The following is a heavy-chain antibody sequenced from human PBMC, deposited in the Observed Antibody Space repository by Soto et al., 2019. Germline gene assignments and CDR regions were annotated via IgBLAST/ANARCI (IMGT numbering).Heavy chain of an antibody. CDR3: ARDEGFIVVVPAAIGPIYYYYGMDV. CDR2: ISAYNGNT. D-gene: IGHD2-2*02. J-gene: IGHJ6*02. Sequence: ASVKVSCKASGSTFTSYGISWVRQAPGQGLEWMGWISAYNGNTNYAQKLQGRVTMTTDTSTSTAYMELRSLRSDDTAVYYCARDEGFIVVVPAAIGPIYYYYGMDVWGQGTTVTVSS. CDR1: GSTFTSYG. V-gene: IGHV1-18*01.